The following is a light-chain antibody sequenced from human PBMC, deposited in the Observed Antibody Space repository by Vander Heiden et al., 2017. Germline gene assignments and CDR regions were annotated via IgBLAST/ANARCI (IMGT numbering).Light chain of an antibody. CDR3: AAWDDSLNGYV. CDR1: SSNNGSNT. J-gene: IGLJ1*01. V-gene: IGLV1-44*01. CDR2: SNN. Sequence: QSVLTQPPSWSGSPWRRVTISWSGSSSNNGSNTVNWYQQLPGTAPKLLIYSNNQRPSGVPDRFSGSKSGTSASLAISGLQSEDEADYYCAAWDDSLNGYVFGTGTKVTVL.